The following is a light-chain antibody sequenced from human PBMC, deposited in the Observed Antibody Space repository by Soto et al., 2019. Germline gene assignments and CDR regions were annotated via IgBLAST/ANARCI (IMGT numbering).Light chain of an antibody. V-gene: IGLV2-14*03. CDR2: DVS. CDR1: SSDVGGFDH. Sequence: QSVLTQPASVSGSPGQSITISCTGASSDVGGFDHVSWYQQHPGKVPRLLIYDVSSRPSGVSDRFSGSKSGNTASLTISGLQAEDEADYYCNSFTTTNTDVFGTGTKVTVL. CDR3: NSFTTTNTDV. J-gene: IGLJ1*01.